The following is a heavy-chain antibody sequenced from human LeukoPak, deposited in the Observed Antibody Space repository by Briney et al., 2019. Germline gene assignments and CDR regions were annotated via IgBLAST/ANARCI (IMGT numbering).Heavy chain of an antibody. V-gene: IGHV4-30-4*01. D-gene: IGHD3-9*01. CDR3: AREGDILTGYSLDY. J-gene: IGHJ4*02. Sequence: SETLSLTCAVSGGSISSGDYYWNCIRQPPGKGLECIGYIYYSGSTYYNPPLKSRITISVDTSKNQFSLKLSSVTAADTAIYYCAREGDILTGYSLDYWGQGTLVTVSS. CDR1: GGSISSGDYY. CDR2: IYYSGST.